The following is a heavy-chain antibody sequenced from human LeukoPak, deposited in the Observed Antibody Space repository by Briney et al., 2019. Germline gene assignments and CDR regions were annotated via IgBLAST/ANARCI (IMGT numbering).Heavy chain of an antibody. CDR1: GFMFSNYG. CDR3: AKDKIRLYYYYYMDV. D-gene: IGHD4-17*01. V-gene: IGHV3-30*18. Sequence: PGGSLRLSCAASGFMFSNYGMHWVRQAPGKGLEWVAVISYDGSNKYYADSVKGRFTISRDNSKNTLYLQMNSLRAEDTAVYYCAKDKIRLYYYYYMDVWGKGTTVTVSS. CDR2: ISYDGSNK. J-gene: IGHJ6*03.